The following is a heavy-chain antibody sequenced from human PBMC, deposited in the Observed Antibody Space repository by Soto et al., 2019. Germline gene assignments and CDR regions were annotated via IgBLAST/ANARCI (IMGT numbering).Heavy chain of an antibody. Sequence: QVQLQQWGAGLLKPSGTLSLTCAVYGGSFSGYYWSWIRQPPGKGLEWIGEINHSGVTNYKPSLKRRVTISVDTSKNQFSLQLKSVTAADTAIYYCARFSGSYYYAMDVWGQGSTVTVSS. CDR1: GGSFSGYY. CDR3: ARFSGSYYYAMDV. CDR2: INHSGVT. D-gene: IGHD6-19*01. J-gene: IGHJ6*02. V-gene: IGHV4-34*01.